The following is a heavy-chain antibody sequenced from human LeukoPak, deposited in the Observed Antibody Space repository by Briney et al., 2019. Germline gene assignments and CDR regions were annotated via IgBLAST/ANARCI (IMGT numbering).Heavy chain of an antibody. Sequence: SQTLSLTCTVSGGSISSGDYYWSWIRQPPGKGLEWIGYIYYSGSTYYNPSLKSRVTISVDTSKTQFSLKLSSVTAADTAVYYCARVSCSSTSCYWGSAYNWFDPWGQGTLATVSS. D-gene: IGHD2-2*01. CDR1: GGSISSGDYY. V-gene: IGHV4-30-4*08. CDR3: ARVSCSSTSCYWGSAYNWFDP. J-gene: IGHJ5*02. CDR2: IYYSGST.